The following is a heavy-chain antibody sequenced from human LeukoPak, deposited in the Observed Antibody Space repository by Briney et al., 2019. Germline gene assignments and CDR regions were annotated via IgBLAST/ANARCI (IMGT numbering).Heavy chain of an antibody. Sequence: SETLSLTCTVSGGSIRTSEDHWTWIRQLPGKGLEWIGYTSYSGYPDSNPSLKSRVTISLDTSKNQFSLSLSSVTAADTAVYYCARWGGLVVVPAAMRFDCWGQGTLVTVSS. D-gene: IGHD2-2*01. CDR1: GGSIRTSEDH. V-gene: IGHV4-31*03. CDR3: ARWGGLVVVPAAMRFDC. J-gene: IGHJ4*02. CDR2: TSYSGYP.